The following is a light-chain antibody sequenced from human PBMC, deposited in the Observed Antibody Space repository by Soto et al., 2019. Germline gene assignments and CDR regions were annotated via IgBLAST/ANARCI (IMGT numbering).Light chain of an antibody. CDR1: QSVSSSY. CDR2: VAS. J-gene: IGKJ1*01. CDR3: QQYDSSPRT. V-gene: IGKV3-20*01. Sequence: EIVLTQSPGTLSLSPGERATLSCRASQSVSSSYLAWYQQKPGQAPRLLIYVASTRATGIPDRFSGSGSGTDFTLTIGRLEPEDFAVYFCQQYDSSPRTFGQGTKVDIK.